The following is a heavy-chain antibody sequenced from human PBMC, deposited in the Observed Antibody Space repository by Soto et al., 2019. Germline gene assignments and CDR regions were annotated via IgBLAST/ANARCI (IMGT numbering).Heavy chain of an antibody. D-gene: IGHD2-2*01. CDR1: GYSFTSHK. J-gene: IGHJ6*02. CDR2: IYPSDSDI. V-gene: IGHV5-51*01. CDR3: ARQDYSNYRGGMDV. Sequence: PGESLKVTCMNSGYSFTSHKIAWVRQMPGKGLEWMGIIYPSDSDIRYRPSFQGQVTISVDKSISTAYLQWSSLKASDTATYYCARQDYSNYRGGMDVWGQGTTVTVSS.